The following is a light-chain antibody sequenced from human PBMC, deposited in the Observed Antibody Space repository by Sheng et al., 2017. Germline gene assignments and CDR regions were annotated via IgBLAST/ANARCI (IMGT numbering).Light chain of an antibody. CDR2: AAS. Sequence: IVLTQSPATLSLSPGERATISCRASQSVSSSLGWYQQIPGRAPRLLIYAASNRATGIPDRFSGSGSGTDFTLTINSLEPEDFAVYYCQHRRTFGQGTKLEI. J-gene: IGKJ2*01. V-gene: IGKV3-11*01. CDR3: QHRRT. CDR1: QSVSSS.